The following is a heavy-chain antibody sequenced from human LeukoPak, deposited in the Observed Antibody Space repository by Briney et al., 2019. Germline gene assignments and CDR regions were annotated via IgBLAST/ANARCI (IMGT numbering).Heavy chain of an antibody. V-gene: IGHV1-24*01. Sequence: ASVTVSCKVSGYTLTELSMHWVRQAPGKGLEWMGGFDPEDGETIYAQKFQGRVTMTEDTSTDTAYMELSSLRSEDTAVYYCATKPTTYYYDSSEIFGDWGQGTLVTVSS. CDR3: ATKPTTYYYDSSEIFGD. CDR2: FDPEDGET. J-gene: IGHJ4*02. CDR1: GYTLTELS. D-gene: IGHD3-22*01.